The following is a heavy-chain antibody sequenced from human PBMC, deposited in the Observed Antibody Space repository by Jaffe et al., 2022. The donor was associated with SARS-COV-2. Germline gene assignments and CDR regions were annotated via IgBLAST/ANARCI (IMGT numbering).Heavy chain of an antibody. CDR3: ARAGGVTSWFDS. Sequence: QVQLQESGPGLVKPSQTLSLTCTVSGGSIISGSYYWTWMRQPAGKRLEWIGRIYTSGGPHYNPALKRRVTISRDTPKNQFSLKLTSVTAADTAFYYCARAGGVTSWFDSWGRGTPVTVSS. V-gene: IGHV4-61*02. D-gene: IGHD3-16*01. J-gene: IGHJ5*01. CDR1: GGSIISGSYY. CDR2: IYTSGGP.